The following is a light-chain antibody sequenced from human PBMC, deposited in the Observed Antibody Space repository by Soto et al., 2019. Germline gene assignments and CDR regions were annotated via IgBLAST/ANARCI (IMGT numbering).Light chain of an antibody. CDR3: SSYTRTTTLYV. CDR2: EVS. J-gene: IGLJ1*01. V-gene: IGLV2-14*01. Sequence: QSVLAQPASVSGSPGQSITISCTGTSSDVGVYNYVSWYQQPPGKAPKLLIYEVSNRPSGVSNRFSGSKSGSTASLTISGLQAEDEADYYCSSYTRTTTLYVFGTGTKLTVL. CDR1: SSDVGVYNY.